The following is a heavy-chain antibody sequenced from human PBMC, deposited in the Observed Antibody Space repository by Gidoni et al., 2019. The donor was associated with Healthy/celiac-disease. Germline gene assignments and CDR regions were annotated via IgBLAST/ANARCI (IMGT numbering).Heavy chain of an antibody. CDR3: AKKGNYEAEFYYFDY. V-gene: IGHV3-30*18. J-gene: IGHJ4*02. CDR2: ISYDGSNK. Sequence: SYAASGFTFSSYGMHWVRQAPGKGLEWVAVISYDGSNKYYADSVKGRFTISRDNSKNALYLQMNSLRAEDTAVYYCAKKGNYEAEFYYFDYWGQGTLVTVSS. D-gene: IGHD1-7*01. CDR1: GFTFSSYG.